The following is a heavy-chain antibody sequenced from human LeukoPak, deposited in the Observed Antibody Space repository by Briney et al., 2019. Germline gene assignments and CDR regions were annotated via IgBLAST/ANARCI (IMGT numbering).Heavy chain of an antibody. Sequence: GGSLRLPCAASGFTFSTFAMIWVRQPPGKGLEWVSSIFPSGGEIHYADSMKGRFTISRDNSKNTLYLQMNSLIAEDTAVYYCARGQRRHTDMAPSFDYWGQGTLVTVSS. CDR3: ARGQRRHTDMAPSFDY. CDR1: GFTFSTFA. D-gene: IGHD5-18*01. J-gene: IGHJ4*02. CDR2: IFPSGGEI. V-gene: IGHV3-23*01.